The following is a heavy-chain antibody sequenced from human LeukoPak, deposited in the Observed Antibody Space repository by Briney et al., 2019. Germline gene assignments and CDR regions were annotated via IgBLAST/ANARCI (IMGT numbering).Heavy chain of an antibody. J-gene: IGHJ4*02. CDR2: IYESGTT. D-gene: IGHD2-15*01. V-gene: IGHV4-34*01. Sequence: SETLSLTCAVYGESLKSYYWSWVRQPPGEGLEWIGEIYESGTTEYNPSLKSRVTISMVPSKQQFSLSLSSVTAADTAVYYCARERCSAGSCYQDYWGQGTLVTVSS. CDR1: GESLKSYY. CDR3: ARERCSAGSCYQDY.